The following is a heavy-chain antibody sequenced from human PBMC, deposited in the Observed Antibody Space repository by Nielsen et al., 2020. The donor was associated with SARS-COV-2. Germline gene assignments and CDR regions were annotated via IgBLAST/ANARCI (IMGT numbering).Heavy chain of an antibody. CDR1: GFTFSSYD. V-gene: IGHV3-13*04. CDR2: IGTAGDT. J-gene: IGHJ4*02. Sequence: GESLKISCAASGFTFSSYDMHWVRQATGKGLEWVSAIGTAGDTYYPGSVKGRFTISRENAKNSLYLQMNSLRAGDTAVYYCARANTSIGQQLVDTPVDYWGQGTLVTVSS. CDR3: ARANTSIGQQLVDTPVDY. D-gene: IGHD6-13*01.